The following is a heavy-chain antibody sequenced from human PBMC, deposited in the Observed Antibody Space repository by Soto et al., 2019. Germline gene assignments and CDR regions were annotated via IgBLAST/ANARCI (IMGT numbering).Heavy chain of an antibody. D-gene: IGHD4-4*01. V-gene: IGHV3-11*01. Sequence: GGSLRLSCAASGFTFSDYYMSWIRQAPGKGLEWVSYISSSGDIIYYADSMKGRFTISRDNAKNSLYLQMNSLRTEDTALYYCAKDLEYSKSRHPSDNWFDPWGQGTLVTVSS. CDR3: AKDLEYSKSRHPSDNWFDP. CDR1: GFTFSDYY. CDR2: ISSSGDII. J-gene: IGHJ5*02.